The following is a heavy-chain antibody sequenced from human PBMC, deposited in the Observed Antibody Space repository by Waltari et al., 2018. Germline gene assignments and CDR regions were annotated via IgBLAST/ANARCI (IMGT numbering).Heavy chain of an antibody. V-gene: IGHV2-5*02. Sequence: QLTLKESGPTLVKPTQTLPLTCTFSGFSLSTSGVGVGWLRQPPGKALEWLALIYWDDDKRYSPSLKSRLTITKDTSKNQVVLTMTNMDPVDTATYYCAHSFSNWGLGAFDIWGQGTMVTVSS. CDR1: GFSLSTSGVG. CDR3: AHSFSNWGLGAFDI. D-gene: IGHD7-27*01. J-gene: IGHJ3*02. CDR2: IYWDDDK.